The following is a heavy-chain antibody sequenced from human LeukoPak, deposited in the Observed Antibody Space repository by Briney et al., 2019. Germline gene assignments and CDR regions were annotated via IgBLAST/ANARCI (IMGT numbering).Heavy chain of an antibody. Sequence: GRSLRLSCAASGFTFSSYAMHWVRQAPGKGLEWVVVISYDGSNKYYADSVKGRFTISRDNSKNTLYLQMNSLRAEDTAVYYCARIDSSGWYYFDYWGQGTLVTVSS. D-gene: IGHD6-19*01. CDR2: ISYDGSNK. CDR3: ARIDSSGWYYFDY. CDR1: GFTFSSYA. J-gene: IGHJ4*02. V-gene: IGHV3-30-3*01.